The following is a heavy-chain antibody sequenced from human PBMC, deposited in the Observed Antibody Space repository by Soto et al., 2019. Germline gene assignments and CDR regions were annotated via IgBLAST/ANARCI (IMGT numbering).Heavy chain of an antibody. CDR2: ITGRGGTT. CDR3: AGATNGDYIRSFDF. J-gene: IGHJ3*01. CDR1: GFTFSNYA. V-gene: IGHV3-23*01. D-gene: IGHD4-17*01. Sequence: GALRLSCAASGFTFSNYAMIWVRQAPGEGLEWVSAITGRGGTTKYAASVQGRFTISRDNPDNTLYLQMNSLRPDDTAVYYCAGATNGDYIRSFDFWGQRTM.